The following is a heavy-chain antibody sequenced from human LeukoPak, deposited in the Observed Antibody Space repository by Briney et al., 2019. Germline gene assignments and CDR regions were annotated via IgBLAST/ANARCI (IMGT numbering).Heavy chain of an antibody. CDR1: GFTFSSYA. CDR2: ISYDGSNK. Sequence: HPGGSLRLSCAASGFTFSSYAMHWVRQAPGKGLEWVAVISYDGSNKYYADSVKGRFTISRDNSKNTLYLQMNGLRAEDTAVYYCARDISISGDGYNDGYWGQGTLVTVSS. D-gene: IGHD5-24*01. V-gene: IGHV3-30*04. CDR3: ARDISISGDGYNDGY. J-gene: IGHJ4*02.